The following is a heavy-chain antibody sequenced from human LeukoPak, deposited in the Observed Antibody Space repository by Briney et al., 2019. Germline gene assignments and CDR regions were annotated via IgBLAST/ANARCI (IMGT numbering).Heavy chain of an antibody. D-gene: IGHD2-2*01. J-gene: IGHJ5*02. CDR1: GGSISSYY. Sequence: MSSETLSLTCTVSGGSISSYYWSWIRQPPGKGLEWIGCIYYSGSTNYNPSLKSRVTISVDTSKNQFSLKLSSVTAADTAVYYCARGNGWVCSSTSCYNWFDPWGQGTLVTVYS. CDR2: IYYSGST. V-gene: IGHV4-59*01. CDR3: ARGNGWVCSSTSCYNWFDP.